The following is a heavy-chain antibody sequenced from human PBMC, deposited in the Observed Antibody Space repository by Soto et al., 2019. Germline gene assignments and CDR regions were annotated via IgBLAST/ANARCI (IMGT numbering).Heavy chain of an antibody. CDR3: ARGRYYDYVWGSYRHRAWFDP. CDR1: GYTFTSYD. Sequence: QVQLVQSGAEVKKPGASVKVSCKASGYTFTSYDINWVRQATGQGLEWMGWMNPNSGNTGYAQKFQGRVTMTGNTSISTAYMELSSLRSEDTAVYYCARGRYYDYVWGSYRHRAWFDPWGQGTLVTVSS. D-gene: IGHD3-16*02. V-gene: IGHV1-8*01. J-gene: IGHJ5*02. CDR2: MNPNSGNT.